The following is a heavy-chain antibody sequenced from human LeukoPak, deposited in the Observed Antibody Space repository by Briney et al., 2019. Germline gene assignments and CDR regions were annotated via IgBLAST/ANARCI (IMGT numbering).Heavy chain of an antibody. D-gene: IGHD1-26*01. J-gene: IGHJ4*02. Sequence: PGGSLRLSCAASGFTFSSYAMHWVRQAPGKGLEWVAVISYDGSNKYYADSVKGRFTISRDNSKNTLYLQMNSLRAEDTAVYYCAVVGATDYFDYWGQGTLATVSS. V-gene: IGHV3-30*04. CDR3: AVVGATDYFDY. CDR1: GFTFSSYA. CDR2: ISYDGSNK.